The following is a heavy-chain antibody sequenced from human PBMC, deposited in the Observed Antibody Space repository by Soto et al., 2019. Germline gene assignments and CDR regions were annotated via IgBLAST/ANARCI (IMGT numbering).Heavy chain of an antibody. CDR2: ISYDGSNK. CDR3: AKSSTAEYYYYGMDV. Sequence: PGGSLTLSCAASGLTFSSYGMHWVRQAPGKGLEWVAVISYDGSNKYYADSVKGRFTISRDNSKNTVYLQMNSLRAEDTAVYYCAKSSTAEYYYYGMDVWGQGTTVTVSS. CDR1: GLTFSSYG. V-gene: IGHV3-30*18. D-gene: IGHD4-4*01. J-gene: IGHJ6*02.